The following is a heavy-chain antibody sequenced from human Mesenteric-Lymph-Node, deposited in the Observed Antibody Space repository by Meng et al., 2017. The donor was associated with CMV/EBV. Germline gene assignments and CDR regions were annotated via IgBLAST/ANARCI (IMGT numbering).Heavy chain of an antibody. V-gene: IGHV1-3*01. CDR2: INAGNGNT. Sequence: MNWVRQAPGQRLEWMGWINAGNGNTKYSQKFQGRVTITRDTSASTAYMELSSLRSEDTAVYYCARVVGIGSVVVVAATEYYYYGMDVWGQGTTVTVSS. J-gene: IGHJ6*02. D-gene: IGHD2-15*01. CDR3: ARVVGIGSVVVVAATEYYYYGMDV.